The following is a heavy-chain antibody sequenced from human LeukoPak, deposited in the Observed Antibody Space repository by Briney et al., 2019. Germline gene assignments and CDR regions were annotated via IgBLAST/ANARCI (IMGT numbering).Heavy chain of an antibody. CDR3: ASALISGASDAFDI. D-gene: IGHD1-26*01. V-gene: IGHV1-8*02. Sequence: ASVKVSCKASGYTFTGYYMHWVRQAPGQGLEWMGWMNPNSGNTGYAQKFQGRVTMTRNTSISTAYMELSSLRSEDTAVYYCASALISGASDAFDIWGQGTMVTVSS. J-gene: IGHJ3*02. CDR1: GYTFTGYY. CDR2: MNPNSGNT.